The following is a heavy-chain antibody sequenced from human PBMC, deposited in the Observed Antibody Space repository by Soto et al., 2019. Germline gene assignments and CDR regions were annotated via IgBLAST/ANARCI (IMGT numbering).Heavy chain of an antibody. Sequence: GGSLRLSCAASGFTFSSYGMHWVRQAPGKGLEWVAVIWYDGSNKYYADSVRGRFTISRDNSKNTLYLQMNSLRAEDTAVYYCARDSALNDFWSGYSHGYYYMDVWGKGTTVTVSS. D-gene: IGHD3-3*01. CDR3: ARDSALNDFWSGYSHGYYYMDV. J-gene: IGHJ6*03. CDR2: IWYDGSNK. CDR1: GFTFSSYG. V-gene: IGHV3-33*01.